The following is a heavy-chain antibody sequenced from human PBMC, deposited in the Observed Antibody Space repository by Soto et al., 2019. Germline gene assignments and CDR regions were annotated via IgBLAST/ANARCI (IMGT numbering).Heavy chain of an antibody. CDR3: ARDGPYYYASRMDV. V-gene: IGHV3-53*04. J-gene: IGHJ6*02. Sequence: GGSLRLSCAASGIPVSSNYMTWVRQAPGKGLEWVSVLHSGGDTYYANSVKGRFTISRHDSTNTLFLQMNSLTPEDTAVYYCARDGPYYYASRMDVWGQGTKVTVSS. CDR2: LHSGGDT. D-gene: IGHD3-10*01. CDR1: GIPVSSNY.